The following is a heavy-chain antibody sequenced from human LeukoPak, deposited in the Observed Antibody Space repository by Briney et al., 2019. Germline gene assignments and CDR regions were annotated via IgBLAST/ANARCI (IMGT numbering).Heavy chain of an antibody. D-gene: IGHD4-11*01. J-gene: IGHJ4*02. CDR3: ARDGNSKGDFDY. CDR2: ISGSGGST. CDR1: GFTFSSYA. Sequence: PGGSLRLSCAASGFTFSSYAMSWVRQAPGKGLEWVSAISGSGGSTYYADSVKGRFTISRDNAKNTLYLQMNSLRAEDTAVYYCARDGNSKGDFDYWGQGTLVTVSS. V-gene: IGHV3-23*01.